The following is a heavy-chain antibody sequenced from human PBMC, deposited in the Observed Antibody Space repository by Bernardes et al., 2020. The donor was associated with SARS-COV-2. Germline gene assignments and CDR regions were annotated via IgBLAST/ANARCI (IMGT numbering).Heavy chain of an antibody. CDR3: ARDFYYDTLTAYYPDLDF. D-gene: IGHD3-9*01. Sequence: GGSLRLSCAASGFTFNNYWMTWVRQAPGKGLEWVANIKQDGSEKYYVDSVKGRFTISRDNTMKSLFLQMNSLRAEDTAVYYCARDFYYDTLTAYYPDLDFWGQGTLVTVSS. CDR1: GFTFNNYW. CDR2: IKQDGSEK. V-gene: IGHV3-7*01. J-gene: IGHJ4*02.